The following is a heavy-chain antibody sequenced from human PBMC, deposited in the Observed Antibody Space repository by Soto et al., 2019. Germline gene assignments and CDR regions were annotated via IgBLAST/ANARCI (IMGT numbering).Heavy chain of an antibody. J-gene: IGHJ4*02. D-gene: IGHD1-26*01. V-gene: IGHV4-4*07. CDR3: ARGGRWEKIDY. CDR2: IYTSGST. CDR1: GGSISSYY. Sequence: SETLSLTCTVSGGSISSYYWSWIRQPAGKGLEWIGRIYTSGSTNYNPSLKSRVTMSVDTSKHQFSLKLSSVTAADTAVDYCARGGRWEKIDYWGQGTLVTLSS.